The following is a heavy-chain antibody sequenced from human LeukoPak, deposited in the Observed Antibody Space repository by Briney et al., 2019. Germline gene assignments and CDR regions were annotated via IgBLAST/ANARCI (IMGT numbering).Heavy chain of an antibody. Sequence: ASVTVSCKVSGYTLTELSMHWVRQAPGKGLEWMGGFDPEDGETIYAQRFQGRVTMTEDTSTDTAYMELSSLRSEDTAVYYCATDAWGWFDPWGQGTLVTVSS. CDR2: FDPEDGET. D-gene: IGHD3-16*01. CDR3: ATDAWGWFDP. J-gene: IGHJ5*02. CDR1: GYTLTELS. V-gene: IGHV1-24*01.